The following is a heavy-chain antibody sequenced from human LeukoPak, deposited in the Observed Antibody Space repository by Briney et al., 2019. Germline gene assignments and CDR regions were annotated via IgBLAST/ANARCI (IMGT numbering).Heavy chain of an antibody. Sequence: GGSLRLSCTDSGFTFSMYWMSWVRQAPGKGLEWLASIKPDGSAAIYVDSMKGRFTISRDNAKNSLYLQMNSLTVEDTAVYYCATHSDGRFDFWGQGTLVTVSS. CDR3: ATHSDGRFDF. V-gene: IGHV3-7*01. CDR1: GFTFSMYW. D-gene: IGHD2-21*02. J-gene: IGHJ4*02. CDR2: IKPDGSAA.